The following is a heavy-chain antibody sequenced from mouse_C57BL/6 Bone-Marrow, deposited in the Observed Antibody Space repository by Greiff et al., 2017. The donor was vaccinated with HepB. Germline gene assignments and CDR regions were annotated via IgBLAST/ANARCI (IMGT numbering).Heavy chain of an antibody. CDR3: TITTVAPSGFDY. J-gene: IGHJ2*01. Sequence: EVKLQESGGGLVQPGGSMKLSCVASGFTFSNYWMNWVRQSPEKGLEWVAQIRLKSDNYATHYAESVKGRFTISRDDSKSSVYLQMNNLRAEDTGIYYCTITTVAPSGFDYWGQGTTLTVSS. CDR1: GFTFSNYW. D-gene: IGHD1-1*01. V-gene: IGHV6-3*01. CDR2: IRLKSDNYAT.